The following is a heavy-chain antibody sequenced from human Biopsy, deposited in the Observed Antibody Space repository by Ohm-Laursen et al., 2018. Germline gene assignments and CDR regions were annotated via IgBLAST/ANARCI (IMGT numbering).Heavy chain of an antibody. CDR3: ARDTSGWPRTFDH. V-gene: IGHV4-59*08. CDR2: ISHTGYT. D-gene: IGHD6-19*01. Sequence: GTLSLTCTVSGGSFTGHYWTWIRQPPGKGLEWIGHISHTGYTSYKSSLKSRVTISLDTSRKHFSLRLTSVTAADTAVYYCARDTSGWPRTFDHWGQGTLVTVSS. J-gene: IGHJ4*02. CDR1: GGSFTGHY.